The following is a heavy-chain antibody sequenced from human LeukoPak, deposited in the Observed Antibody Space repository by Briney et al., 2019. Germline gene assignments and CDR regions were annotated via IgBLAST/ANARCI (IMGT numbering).Heavy chain of an antibody. Sequence: SETLSLTCTVSGGSISSGDYYWSWIRQPPGRGLEWTGYIYYSGSAYYNPSLKSRVTISVDTSKNQFCLKLNSVTAADTAVYYCARGSDYEGAFDISGQGTMVTVSS. CDR1: GGSISSGDYY. J-gene: IGHJ3*02. D-gene: IGHD5-12*01. V-gene: IGHV4-30-4*01. CDR3: ARGSDYEGAFDI. CDR2: IYYSGSA.